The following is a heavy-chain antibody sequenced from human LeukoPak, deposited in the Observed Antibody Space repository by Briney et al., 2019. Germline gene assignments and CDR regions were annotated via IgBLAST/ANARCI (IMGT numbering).Heavy chain of an antibody. CDR3: ARVDTTMALDAFGI. CDR2: IYYSGST. D-gene: IGHD5-18*01. V-gene: IGHV4-59*01. J-gene: IGHJ3*02. Sequence: SETLSLTCTVSGGSISTYYWNWIRQPPGKGLEWIGYIYYSGSTNYNPSLKSRVTMSVDTSKNQFSLKLSSVTAADTAVYYCARVDTTMALDAFGIRGQGTMVTVSS. CDR1: GGSISTYY.